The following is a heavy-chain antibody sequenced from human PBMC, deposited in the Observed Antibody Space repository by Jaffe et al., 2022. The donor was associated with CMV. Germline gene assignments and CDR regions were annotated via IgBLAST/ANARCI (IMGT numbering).Heavy chain of an antibody. CDR2: ISSSSSYI. V-gene: IGHV3-21*01. CDR3: AREGDHYYDSSVHYYMDV. CDR1: GFTFSSYS. J-gene: IGHJ6*03. Sequence: EVQLVESGGGLVKPGGSLRLSCAASGFTFSSYSMNWVRQAPGKGLEWVSSISSSSSYIYYADSVKGRFTISRDNAKNSLYLQMNSLRAEDTAVYYCAREGDHYYDSSVHYYMDVWGKGTTVTVSS. D-gene: IGHD3-22*01.